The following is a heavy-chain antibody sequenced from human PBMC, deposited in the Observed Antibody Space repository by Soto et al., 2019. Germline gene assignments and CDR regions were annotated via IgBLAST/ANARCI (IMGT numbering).Heavy chain of an antibody. J-gene: IGHJ4*02. CDR1: GGTFSSYT. D-gene: IGHD6-13*01. V-gene: IGHV1-69*04. CDR2: IIPILGIA. Sequence: GASVKVSCKASGGTFSSYTISWVRQAPGQGLEWMGRIIPILGIANYAQKFQGRVTITADKSTSTAYMELSSLRSEDTAVYYCARDRAYSSSWYEIMPGTSWGQGTLVTVSS. CDR3: ARDRAYSSSWYEIMPGTS.